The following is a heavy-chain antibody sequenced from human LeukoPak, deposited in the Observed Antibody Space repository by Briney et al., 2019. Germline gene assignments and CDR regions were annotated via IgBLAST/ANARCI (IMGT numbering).Heavy chain of an antibody. CDR1: GYTFTSYY. J-gene: IGHJ6*03. CDR2: INPSGGST. D-gene: IGHD3-3*01. CDR3: ARQTKEDYDFWSGPWGGYYYYMDV. Sequence: GASVKVSCKASGYTFTSYYMHWVRQAPGQGLEWMGIINPSGGSTSYAQKFQGRVTMTRDMSTSTVYVELSSLRSEDTAVYYCARQTKEDYDFWSGPWGGYYYYMDVWGKGTTVTVSS. V-gene: IGHV1-46*01.